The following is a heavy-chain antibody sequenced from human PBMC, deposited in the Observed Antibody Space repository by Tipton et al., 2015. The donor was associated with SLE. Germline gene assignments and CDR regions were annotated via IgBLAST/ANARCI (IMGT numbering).Heavy chain of an antibody. CDR1: GGSISSSSYY. V-gene: IGHV4-39*05. J-gene: IGHJ4*02. CDR2: IYYSGST. Sequence: PSLTCTVSGGSISSSSYYWGWIRQPPGKGLEWIGSIYYSGSTYYNPSLKSRVTISVDTSKNQFSLKLSSVTAADTAVYYCARTLAAQIDYWGQGTLVTVSS. D-gene: IGHD6-6*01. CDR3: ARTLAAQIDY.